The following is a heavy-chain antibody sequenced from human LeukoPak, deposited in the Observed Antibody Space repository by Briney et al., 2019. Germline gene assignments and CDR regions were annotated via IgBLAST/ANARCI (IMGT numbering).Heavy chain of an antibody. J-gene: IGHJ4*02. V-gene: IGHV1-18*01. CDR3: ARDPSNTSGRYAYFDY. CDR1: GYTFNHHG. CDR2: ISCFNGDT. Sequence: GASVKVSCKASGYTFNHHGISWVRQAPGQGLEWMGWISCFNGDTHYAQQFQGRVTMTTDTSTTTAYMELRSLRSDDTALYYCARDPSNTSGRYAYFDYWGQGTLVTVSS. D-gene: IGHD6-19*01.